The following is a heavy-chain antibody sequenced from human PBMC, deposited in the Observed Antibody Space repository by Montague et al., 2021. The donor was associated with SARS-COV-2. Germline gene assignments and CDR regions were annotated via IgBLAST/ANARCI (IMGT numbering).Heavy chain of an antibody. CDR2: ISSSSSYT. J-gene: IGHJ4*02. CDR1: GFTFSDYY. CDR3: ARGGSGYYAAFDY. V-gene: IGHV3-11*05. D-gene: IGHD3-3*01. Sequence: SLRLSCAASGFTFSDYYMSWIRQAPGKGLEWVSYISSSSSYTNYADSVKGRFTISRDNAKNSLYLQMNSLRAEYTAVYYCARGGSGYYAAFDYWGQGTLVTVSS.